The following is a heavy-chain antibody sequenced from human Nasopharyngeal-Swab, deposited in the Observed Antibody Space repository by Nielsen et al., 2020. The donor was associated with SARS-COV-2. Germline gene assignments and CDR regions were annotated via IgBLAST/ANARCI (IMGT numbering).Heavy chain of an antibody. J-gene: IGHJ4*02. D-gene: IGHD3-22*01. CDR1: GFTFSNYA. CDR3: AKGDSGCYCPDS. Sequence: GESLKISCAASGFTFSNYAMTWVRQAPGKGLEWVSTIIGTGGTTYDADSVKGRFTTSRDNSKNTLLLQMNSLRVEDTAVYYCAKGDSGCYCPDSRGQGTLVTVSS. V-gene: IGHV3-23*01. CDR2: IIGTGGTT.